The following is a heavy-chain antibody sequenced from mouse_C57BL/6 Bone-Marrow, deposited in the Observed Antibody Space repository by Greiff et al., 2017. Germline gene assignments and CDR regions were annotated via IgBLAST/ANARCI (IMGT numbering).Heavy chain of an antibody. V-gene: IGHV1-69*01. Sequence: QVQLKQPGAELVMPGASVKLSCKASGYTFTSYWMHWVKQRPGQGLEWIGEIDPSDSYTNYNQKFKGKSTLTVDKSSSTAYMQLSSLTSEDSAVYYCAREGIYYGSSSFDYWGQGTTLTVSS. CDR2: IDPSDSYT. CDR1: GYTFTSYW. CDR3: AREGIYYGSSSFDY. J-gene: IGHJ2*01. D-gene: IGHD1-1*01.